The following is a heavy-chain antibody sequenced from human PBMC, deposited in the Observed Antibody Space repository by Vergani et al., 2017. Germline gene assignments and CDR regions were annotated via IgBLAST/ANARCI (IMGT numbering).Heavy chain of an antibody. V-gene: IGHV3-23*01. CDR2: LTGGGGST. CDR3: ASDSPLVVPAAIFYYYYGMDV. CDR1: GFTFSTYA. Sequence: EVQLLESGGSLKQPGGSVRLSCAASGFTFSTYAMHWVRQAPGKGLEWCSALTGGGGSTYYADSFKGRFIISRDNSRDTLYLQMNSLRAEDTAVYYCASDSPLVVPAAIFYYYYGMDVWGQGTTVTVSS. D-gene: IGHD2-2*01. J-gene: IGHJ6*02.